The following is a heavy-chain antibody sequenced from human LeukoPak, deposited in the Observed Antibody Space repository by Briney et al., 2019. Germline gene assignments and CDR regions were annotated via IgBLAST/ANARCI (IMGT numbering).Heavy chain of an antibody. CDR3: ARVTGENYYDSSGYPDY. CDR1: GYTFTSYY. Sequence: SVKVSCKASGYTFTSYYMHWVRQAPGQGLEWMGGIIPIFGTANYAQKFQGRVTITADESTSTAYMELSSLRSEDTAVYYCARVTGENYYDSSGYPDYWGQGTLVTVSS. D-gene: IGHD3-22*01. J-gene: IGHJ4*02. V-gene: IGHV1-69*13. CDR2: IIPIFGTA.